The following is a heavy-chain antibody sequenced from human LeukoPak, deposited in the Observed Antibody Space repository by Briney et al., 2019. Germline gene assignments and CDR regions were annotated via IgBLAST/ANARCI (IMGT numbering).Heavy chain of an antibody. V-gene: IGHV4-39*01. CDR2: IHYSGRT. D-gene: IGHD3-10*01. J-gene: IGHJ4*01. CDR1: GGSISSSLYY. Sequence: SETLSLTCTVSGGSISSSLYYWTWIRQSPGKGLEWIGSIHYSGRTYYNPSLKSRLTISVDTSRDRFSLKVNSVTATDTAVYYCARGDGSGSYDWGRGTLVT. CDR3: ARGDGSGSYD.